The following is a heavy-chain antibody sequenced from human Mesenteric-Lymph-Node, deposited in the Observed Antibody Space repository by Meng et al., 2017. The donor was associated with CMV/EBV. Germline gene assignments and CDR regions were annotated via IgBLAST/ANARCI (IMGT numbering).Heavy chain of an antibody. CDR1: GFTFDDYT. J-gene: IGHJ6*02. V-gene: IGHV3-43*01. Sequence: GESLKISCAASGFTFDDYTMHWVRQAPGKGLEWVSLISWDGGSTYYADSVKGRFTISRDNSKNSLYLQMNSLRTEDTALYYCTKDYGSSTNSRYYGMDVWGQGTTVTVSS. CDR2: ISWDGGST. D-gene: IGHD6-6*01. CDR3: TKDYGSSTNSRYYGMDV.